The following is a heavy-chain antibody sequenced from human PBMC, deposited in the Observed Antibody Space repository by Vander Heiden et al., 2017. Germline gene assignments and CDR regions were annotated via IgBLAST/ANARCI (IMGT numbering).Heavy chain of an antibody. D-gene: IGHD5-12*01. CDR3: ARVGGYNYKVYYYYGMDV. CDR1: GVTVRSDS. J-gene: IGHJ6*02. V-gene: IGHV3-21*01. CDR2: ISSSSSYI. Sequence: EVQLVESGGGLVKHGGSLRLPCAASGVTVRSDSMNWVRQAPGKGLEWVSSISSSSSYIYYADSVKGRFTISRDNAKNSLYLQMNSLRAEDTAVYYCARVGGYNYKVYYYYGMDVWGQGTTVTVSS.